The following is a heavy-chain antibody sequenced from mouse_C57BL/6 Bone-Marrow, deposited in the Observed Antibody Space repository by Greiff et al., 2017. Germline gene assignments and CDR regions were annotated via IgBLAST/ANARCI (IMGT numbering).Heavy chain of an antibody. V-gene: IGHV1-64*01. D-gene: IGHD1-2*01. J-gene: IGHJ3*01. CDR1: GYTFTSYW. CDR2: IHPNSGST. Sequence: VQLQQPGAELVKPGASVKLSCKASGYTFTSYWMHWVKQRPGQGLEWIGMIHPNSGSTNYNEKFKGKATLTADKSSSTAYMELRSLTSEDSAVYFCARERIMVYDGPFAYWGQGTLVTVSA. CDR3: ARERIMVYDGPFAY.